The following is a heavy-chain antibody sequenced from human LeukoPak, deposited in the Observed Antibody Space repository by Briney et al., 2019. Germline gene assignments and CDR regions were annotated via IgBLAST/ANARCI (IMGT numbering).Heavy chain of an antibody. V-gene: IGHV1-69*04. CDR3: AREMGDREFYFDY. CDR2: IIPIVDVT. D-gene: IGHD3-10*01. CDR1: GGTFSNFA. Sequence: SVKVSCKASGGTFSNFAFSWVRQAPGQGLQWVGRIIPIVDVTSYAQNFKGRVTITADESTTTAYMELNSLRSEDTAVYYCAREMGDREFYFDYWGQGTLVTVSS. J-gene: IGHJ4*02.